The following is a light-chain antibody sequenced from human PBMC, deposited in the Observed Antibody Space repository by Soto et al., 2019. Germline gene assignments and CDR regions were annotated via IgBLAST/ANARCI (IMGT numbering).Light chain of an antibody. V-gene: IGKV2-28*01. CDR2: LGS. CDR1: QSLLHSNGCNY. J-gene: IGKJ4*01. CDR3: MQALQTPLT. Sequence: DLVMTQSPLSLPVTPGEPASISCRSSQSLLHSNGCNYLDWYMQKPGQSPHLLIYLGSSWASGVPDRFSGSGSGTDVTLRISRVEAEDVGVYYCMQALQTPLTFGGGTRLEIK.